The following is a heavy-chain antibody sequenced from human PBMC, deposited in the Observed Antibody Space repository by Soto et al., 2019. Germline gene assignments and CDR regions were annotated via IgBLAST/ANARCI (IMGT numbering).Heavy chain of an antibody. V-gene: IGHV3-30-3*01. Sequence: GGSLRLSCAASGFPFRTYVMHWVRQAPGKGLEWVALISYDGSNKYYADSVKGRFTISRDNSKNTLYLQMNSLRAEDTAVFYCARADASDMVRGVVYYYYGMDVWGQGTTVTVSS. J-gene: IGHJ6*02. D-gene: IGHD3-10*01. CDR2: ISYDGSNK. CDR3: ARADASDMVRGVVYYYYGMDV. CDR1: GFPFRTYV.